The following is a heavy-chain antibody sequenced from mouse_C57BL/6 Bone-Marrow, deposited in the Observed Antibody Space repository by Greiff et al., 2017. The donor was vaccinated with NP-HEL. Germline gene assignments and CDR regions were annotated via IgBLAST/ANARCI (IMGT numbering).Heavy chain of an antibody. CDR1: GYTFTSYW. CDR3: ARRLYGSSWYFDV. V-gene: IGHV1-50*01. D-gene: IGHD1-1*01. CDR2: IDPSDSYT. Sequence: QVQLQQPGAELVKPGASVKLSCKASGYTFTSYWMQWVKQRPGQGLEWIGEIDPSDSYTNYNQKFKGKATLTVDTSSSTAYMQLSSLTSEDSAVYYCARRLYGSSWYFDVWGTGTTVTVSS. J-gene: IGHJ1*03.